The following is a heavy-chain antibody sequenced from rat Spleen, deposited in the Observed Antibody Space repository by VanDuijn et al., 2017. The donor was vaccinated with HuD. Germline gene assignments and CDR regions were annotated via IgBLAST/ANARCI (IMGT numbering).Heavy chain of an antibody. D-gene: IGHD4-2*01. V-gene: IGHV5-29*01. Sequence: EVQLVESGGGLVQPGRSLKLSCAASGFTFSNYGMAWVRQAPTKGLEWVATISYDGSSTYYRDSVKGRFTISRDNAKSSLYLQMDSLRSEDTATYYCTTDRNTQFDYWGQGVMVTVSS. CDR3: TTDRNTQFDY. CDR1: GFTFSNYG. CDR2: ISYDGSST. J-gene: IGHJ2*01.